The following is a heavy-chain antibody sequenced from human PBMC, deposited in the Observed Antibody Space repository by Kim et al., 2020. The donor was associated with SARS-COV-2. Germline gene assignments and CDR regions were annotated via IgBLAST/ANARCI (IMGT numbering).Heavy chain of an antibody. CDR3: ARDRSTSFTSPFQH. J-gene: IGHJ1*01. D-gene: IGHD2-2*01. CDR2: ISYDGSNK. CDR1: GFTFSSYA. Sequence: GGSLRLSCAASGFTFSSYAMHWVRQAPGKGLEWVAVISYDGSNKYYADSVKGRFTISRDNSKNTLYLQMNSLRAEDTAVYYCARDRSTSFTSPFQHWGQGTLVTVSS. V-gene: IGHV3-30-3*01.